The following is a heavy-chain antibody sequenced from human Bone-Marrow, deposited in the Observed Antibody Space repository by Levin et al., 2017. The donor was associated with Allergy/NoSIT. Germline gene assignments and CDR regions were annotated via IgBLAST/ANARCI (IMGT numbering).Heavy chain of an antibody. CDR2: IKQDADDK. CDR1: GFIFRNYW. V-gene: IGHV3-7*01. CDR3: ASGVRSSQDFEY. Sequence: GESLKISCAASGFIFRNYWMSWVRQAPGKGLEWVANIKQDADDKHYVDSVKGRFTISRDNAKNSLYLQMNSLRAEDTAVYYCASGVRSSQDFEYWGQGTLVTVSS. D-gene: IGHD2-15*01. J-gene: IGHJ4*02.